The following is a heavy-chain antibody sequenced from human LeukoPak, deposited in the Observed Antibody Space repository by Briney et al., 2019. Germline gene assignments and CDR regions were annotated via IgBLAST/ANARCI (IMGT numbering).Heavy chain of an antibody. CDR3: ARQGVGIDAFDI. Sequence: SETLSLTCTVSGGSISSSSYYWGWIRQPPGKGLEWIVSIYYSGSTYYNPSLKSRITISVDTSKNQFSLKLSSVTAADTAVYYCARQGVGIDAFDIWGQGTMVTVSS. D-gene: IGHD2-15*01. CDR2: IYYSGST. CDR1: GGSISSSSYY. V-gene: IGHV4-39*01. J-gene: IGHJ3*02.